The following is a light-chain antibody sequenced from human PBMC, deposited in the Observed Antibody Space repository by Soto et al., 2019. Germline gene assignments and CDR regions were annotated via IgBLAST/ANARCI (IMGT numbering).Light chain of an antibody. J-gene: IGLJ1*01. CDR3: ATWDDSLHGYV. CDR2: EVV. V-gene: IGLV2-8*01. Sequence: QSALTQPPSASGSPGQSVTISCTGTKNDIGVYDFVSWYQHHPGKAPRLIIYEVVQRPSGVPDRFSGSKSGNTASLTVSGLQAADEADYYCATWDDSLHGYVFGTGTKLTVL. CDR1: KNDIGVYDF.